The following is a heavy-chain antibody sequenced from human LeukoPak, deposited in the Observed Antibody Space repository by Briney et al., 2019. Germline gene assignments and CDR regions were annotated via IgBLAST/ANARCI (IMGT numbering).Heavy chain of an antibody. V-gene: IGHV1-2*02. CDR2: INPNSGGT. J-gene: IGHJ4*02. CDR3: ARVPYSGEDY. CDR1: GYSFIGYY. Sequence: ASVKVSCKASGYSFIGYYMHWVRQAPGQGLEWRGWINPNSGGTNYAQKFQGRVAMTRDTSINTAYMELSRLRSDDTAVYYCARVPYSGEDYWGQGTLVIVSS. D-gene: IGHD3-10*01.